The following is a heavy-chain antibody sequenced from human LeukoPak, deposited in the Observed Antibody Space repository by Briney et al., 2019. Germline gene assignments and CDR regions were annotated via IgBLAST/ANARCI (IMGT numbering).Heavy chain of an antibody. CDR2: MNPKSGDT. CDR1: GYRFTSYG. CDR3: ARDTIMLRGVPRGLGY. D-gene: IGHD3-10*01. J-gene: IGHJ4*02. Sequence: GSVKVSCKADGYRFTSYGITWVRQAPGQGLEWMGWMNPKSGDTHYAQKFQGRVTMTRDTSVTTAYMELSSLRSDDTAVYYCARDTIMLRGVPRGLGYWGQGTLVTVSS. V-gene: IGHV1-8*02.